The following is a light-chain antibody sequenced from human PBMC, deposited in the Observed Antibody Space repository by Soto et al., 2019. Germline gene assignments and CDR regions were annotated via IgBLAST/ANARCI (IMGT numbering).Light chain of an antibody. CDR1: HSVSSSY. Sequence: EIVLTQSPGTLSLSPGERATLSCRASHSVSSSYLAWYQQKPGQAPMLLIYGASSRATGIPDRFSGSGSGTDFTLTISRLEPEDFAVYYCQQYGGSPWTFGQGTKVEIK. CDR3: QQYGGSPWT. J-gene: IGKJ1*01. CDR2: GAS. V-gene: IGKV3-20*01.